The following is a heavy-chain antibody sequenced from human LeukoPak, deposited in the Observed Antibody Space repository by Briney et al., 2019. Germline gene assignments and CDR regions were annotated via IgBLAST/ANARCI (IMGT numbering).Heavy chain of an antibody. Sequence: PGRSLRLSCAASGFTFSSYGMHWVRKAPGKGLEWVAVISYDGSNKYYADSVKGRFTISRDNSKNTLYLQMNSLRAEDTAVYYCDLSNWNYYYGMDVWGQGTTVTVSS. D-gene: IGHD1-20*01. CDR2: ISYDGSNK. CDR1: GFTFSSYG. CDR3: DLSNWNYYYGMDV. J-gene: IGHJ6*02. V-gene: IGHV3-30*03.